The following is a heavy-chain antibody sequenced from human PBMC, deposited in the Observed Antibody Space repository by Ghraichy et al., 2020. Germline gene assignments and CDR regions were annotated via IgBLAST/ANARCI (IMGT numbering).Heavy chain of an antibody. V-gene: IGHV3-15*01. Sequence: GGSLRLSCAASGFTFSNAWMSWVRQAPGKGLEWVGRIKSKTDGGTTEYAAPVKGRFTISRDDSKNTLYLQMSSLKTGDTAVYYCTTEPFYSSTNCLDAFDFWGQGTMVTVSS. CDR1: GFTFSNAW. CDR3: TTEPFYSSTNCLDAFDF. D-gene: IGHD2-2*01. J-gene: IGHJ3*01. CDR2: IKSKTDGGTT.